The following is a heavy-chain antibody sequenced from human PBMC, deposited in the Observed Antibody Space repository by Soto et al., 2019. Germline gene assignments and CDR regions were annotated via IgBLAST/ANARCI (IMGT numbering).Heavy chain of an antibody. Sequence: QVQLVQSGAEVKKPGASVKVSCKTSGYSFTSYYIDWVRQATGQGLEWMGWMNPNSGNTAYAQKFQGRVTMTRNTSISTAYMELSSLRSEDTAVYYCARERFSGAFDIWGQGTMVTVSS. CDR3: ARERFSGAFDI. J-gene: IGHJ3*02. CDR2: MNPNSGNT. D-gene: IGHD1-26*01. V-gene: IGHV1-8*01. CDR1: GYSFTSYY.